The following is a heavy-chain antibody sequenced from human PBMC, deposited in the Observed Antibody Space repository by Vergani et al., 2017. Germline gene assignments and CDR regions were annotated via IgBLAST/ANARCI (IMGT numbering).Heavy chain of an antibody. Sequence: QVQLVESGGGVVQPGRSLRLSCAASGFTFSSYGMHWVRQAPGKGLEWVAFIRYDGSNKYYADSVKGRFTISRDNSKNTLYLQMNSLRAEDTAVYYCANPRRGSGSYVDYWGQGTLVTVSS. CDR3: ANPRRGSGSYVDY. V-gene: IGHV3-30*02. D-gene: IGHD3-10*01. CDR1: GFTFSSYG. J-gene: IGHJ4*02. CDR2: IRYDGSNK.